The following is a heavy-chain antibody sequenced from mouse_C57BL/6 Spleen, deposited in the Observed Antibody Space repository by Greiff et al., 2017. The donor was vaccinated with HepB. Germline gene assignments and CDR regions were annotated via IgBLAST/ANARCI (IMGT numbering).Heavy chain of an antibody. Sequence: EVHLVESGGGLVKPGGSLKLSCAASGFTFSDYGMHWVRQAPEKGLEWVAYISSGSSTIYYADTVKGRLTIPSDNAKNTLFLQMTSLRAEDTAVYYCARRYDYDWYFDVWGTGTTVTVSS. V-gene: IGHV5-17*01. J-gene: IGHJ1*03. CDR3: ARRYDYDWYFDV. CDR2: ISSGSSTI. D-gene: IGHD2-4*01. CDR1: GFTFSDYG.